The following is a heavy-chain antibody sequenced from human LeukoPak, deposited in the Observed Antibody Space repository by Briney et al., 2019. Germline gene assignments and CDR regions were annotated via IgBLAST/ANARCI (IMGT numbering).Heavy chain of an antibody. Sequence: PAGGSLRFSCTTSGFAFDDFAMSWVRQPAGKGLEWVGFIRRRAYGGAAEYAASVKGRFIISRDDSKGIAYLQMNSLKTEDTAVYYCSRNGLVEFDYWGQGSRVIVSP. V-gene: IGHV3-49*04. CDR2: IRRRAYGGAA. J-gene: IGHJ4*02. CDR3: SRNGLVEFDY. CDR1: GFAFDDFA.